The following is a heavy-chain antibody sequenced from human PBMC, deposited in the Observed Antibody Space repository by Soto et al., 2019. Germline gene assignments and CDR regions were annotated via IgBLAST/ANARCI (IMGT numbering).Heavy chain of an antibody. J-gene: IGHJ2*01. CDR1: GFTFITYA. Sequence: QVQLVESGGGVVQPGRSLRLSCAASGFTFITYAMHWVRQAPGKGLEWVAVVSHDGNNKYYADSVKGRFTVSRDNSKNTRHLRMNSLRAGDAAVYYCARGFLPAAKPAGGYFDLWGRGTLVTVSS. CDR2: VSHDGNNK. D-gene: IGHD2-2*01. V-gene: IGHV3-30-3*01. CDR3: ARGFLPAAKPAGGYFDL.